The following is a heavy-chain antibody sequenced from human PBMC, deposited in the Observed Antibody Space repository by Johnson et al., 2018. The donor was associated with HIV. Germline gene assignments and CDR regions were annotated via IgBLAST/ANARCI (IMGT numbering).Heavy chain of an antibody. J-gene: IGHJ3*02. D-gene: IGHD5-18*01. CDR3: ARDFPLGYRWGNGFDI. Sequence: VQLVESGGGLVQPGGSLRLSCAASGFTFSSYAMSWVRQAPGKGLEWVSVIYSAGSPYFADSVKGRFTVSRDRSNNTMYLQMNSLTPEDTAVYYCARDFPLGYRWGNGFDIWGQGTMVTVSS. CDR2: IYSAGSP. CDR1: GFTFSSYA. V-gene: IGHV3-66*02.